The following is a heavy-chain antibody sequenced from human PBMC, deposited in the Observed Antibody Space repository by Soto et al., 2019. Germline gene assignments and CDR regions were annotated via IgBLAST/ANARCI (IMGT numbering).Heavy chain of an antibody. J-gene: IGHJ5*02. Sequence: SQTPSLTCTVSGCSISSSSYYLGWLRQPPGKGLEWIGSIYYSGSTYYNPSLKIRVTISVDTSKNQFSLKLSSVTAADTAVYYCAIHLGEYCGADRDSWGQGTLVTVS. D-gene: IGHD2-21*01. CDR1: GCSISSSSYY. V-gene: IGHV4-39*05. CDR2: IYYSGST. CDR3: AIHLGEYCGADRDS.